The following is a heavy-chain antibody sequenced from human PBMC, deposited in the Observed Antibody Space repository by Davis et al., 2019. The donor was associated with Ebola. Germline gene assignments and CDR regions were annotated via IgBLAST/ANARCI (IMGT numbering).Heavy chain of an antibody. Sequence: HSQTLSLTCAISGDSVSGSSGAWNWIRQSPSRGLEWLGRTYYSSKWYHDYAVSVKSRTTINPDTSKNQFSLQLNSVTPEDTAVYYCARLAWTPKGFDYWGQGAPVTVSS. D-gene: IGHD3/OR15-3a*01. V-gene: IGHV6-1*01. CDR1: GDSVSGSSGA. CDR2: TYYSSKWYH. CDR3: ARLAWTPKGFDY. J-gene: IGHJ4*02.